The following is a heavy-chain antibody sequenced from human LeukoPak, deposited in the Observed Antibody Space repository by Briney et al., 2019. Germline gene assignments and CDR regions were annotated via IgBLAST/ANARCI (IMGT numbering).Heavy chain of an antibody. V-gene: IGHV4-39*01. J-gene: IGHJ4*02. D-gene: IGHD2-2*01. CDR1: DGSISSSY. CDR2: IYYGGST. CDR3: ASVGTSTGTFDY. Sequence: SETLSLTCTVSDGSISSSYWGWIRQPPGKGLDWIGSIYYGGSTYDNPSLKSRVTISVDTSKNQFSLKLSSVTAADTAVYYCASVGTSTGTFDYWGQGTLVTVSS.